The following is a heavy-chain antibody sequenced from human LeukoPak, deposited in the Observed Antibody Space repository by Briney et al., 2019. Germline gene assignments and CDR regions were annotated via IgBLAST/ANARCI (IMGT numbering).Heavy chain of an antibody. CDR1: GGSISSSSYY. D-gene: IGHD6-19*01. CDR2: INHSGST. J-gene: IGHJ3*02. V-gene: IGHV4-39*07. CDR3: ARRGKVAYYIAVAGRHDAFDI. Sequence: PSETLSLTCTVSGGSISSSSYYWSWIRQPPGKGLEWIGEINHSGSTNYNPSLKSRVTISVDTSKNQFSLKLSSVTAAGTAVYYCARRGKVAYYIAVAGRHDAFDIWGQGTMVTVSS.